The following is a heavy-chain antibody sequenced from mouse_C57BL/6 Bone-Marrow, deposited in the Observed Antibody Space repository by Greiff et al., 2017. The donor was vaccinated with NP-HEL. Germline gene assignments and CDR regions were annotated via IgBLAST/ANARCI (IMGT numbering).Heavy chain of an antibody. CDR1: GYTFTSYW. CDR2: IDPSDSYT. J-gene: IGHJ2*01. CDR3: ARRGGYLDY. V-gene: IGHV1-69*01. Sequence: QVQLQQPGAELVMPGASVKLSCKASGYTFTSYWMHWVKQRPGQGLEWIGEIDPSDSYTNYNQKFKGKSTLTVDKSSSTAYMQLSSLTSEDSAVYYCARRGGYLDYWGQGTTLTVSS.